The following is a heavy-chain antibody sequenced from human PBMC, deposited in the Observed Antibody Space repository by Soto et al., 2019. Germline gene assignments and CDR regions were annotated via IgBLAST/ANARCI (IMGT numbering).Heavy chain of an antibody. Sequence: QVQLQESGPGLVKPSQTLSLTCTVSGGSISSGGYYWSWIRQHPGKGLEWIGYIYYSGSTYYNPCLKSRVTISVDTSKNQFSLKLSSVTAADTAVYYCARGRGTVTTVTTHLDYWGQGTLVTVSS. D-gene: IGHD4-17*01. J-gene: IGHJ4*02. CDR3: ARGRGTVTTVTTHLDY. V-gene: IGHV4-31*03. CDR2: IYYSGST. CDR1: GGSISSGGYY.